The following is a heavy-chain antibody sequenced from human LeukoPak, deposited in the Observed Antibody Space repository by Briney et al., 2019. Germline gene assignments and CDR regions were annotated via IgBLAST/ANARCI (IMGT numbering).Heavy chain of an antibody. V-gene: IGHV3-48*01. D-gene: IGHD7-27*01. CDR2: ISSSSSTI. CDR1: GFTFSSYS. Sequence: GGSLRLSCAASGFTFSSYSMNWVRQAPGKGLEWVSYISSSSSTIYYADSVKGRFTISRDNAKNSLYLQMNSPRAKDTAVYYCARVNGDHTDYYYYYYMDVWGKGTTVTVSS. CDR3: ARVNGDHTDYYYYYYMDV. J-gene: IGHJ6*03.